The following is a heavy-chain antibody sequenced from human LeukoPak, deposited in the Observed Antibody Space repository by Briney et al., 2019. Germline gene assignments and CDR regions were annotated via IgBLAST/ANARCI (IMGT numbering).Heavy chain of an antibody. D-gene: IGHD6-19*01. CDR1: GFTVSSNY. CDR2: IYSGGST. J-gene: IGHJ4*02. Sequence: WGSLRLSCAASGFTVSSNYMSWVRQAPGKGLGWVSVIYSGGSTYYADSVKGRFTISRDNSKYTLYLQMNSLRAEDTAVYYCARPSSSGWYAPFFWGQGTLVTVSS. V-gene: IGHV3-66*04. CDR3: ARPSSSGWYAPFF.